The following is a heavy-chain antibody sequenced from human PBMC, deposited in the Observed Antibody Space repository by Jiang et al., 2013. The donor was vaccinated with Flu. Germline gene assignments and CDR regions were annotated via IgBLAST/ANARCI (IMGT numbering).Heavy chain of an antibody. Sequence: GGSLRLSCAASGFTVSTNYTSWVRQAPGKGLEWVSVIYSGGSTYYADSVKGRFTISRDNSKNTLYLQINSLRAEDTAVYYCARGLWETRSGYYSLFDYWGQGTLVTVSS. CDR2: IYSGGST. V-gene: IGHV3-66*01. CDR1: GFTVSTNY. D-gene: IGHD3-22*01. CDR3: ARGLWETRSGYYSLFDY. J-gene: IGHJ4*02.